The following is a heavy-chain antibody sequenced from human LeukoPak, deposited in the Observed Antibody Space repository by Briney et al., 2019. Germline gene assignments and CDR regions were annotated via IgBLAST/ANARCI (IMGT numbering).Heavy chain of an antibody. V-gene: IGHV1-18*01. CDR3: ARAYRYYDSSGYYNY. CDR1: GYTFTSYG. CDR2: ISANNGNT. Sequence: ASVKVSCKASGYTFTSYGISWVRQAPGQGLEWMGWISANNGNTNYAQKLQGRVTMTTDTSTSTAYMELRSLRSDDTAVYYCARAYRYYDSSGYYNYWGQGTLVTVSS. J-gene: IGHJ4*02. D-gene: IGHD3-22*01.